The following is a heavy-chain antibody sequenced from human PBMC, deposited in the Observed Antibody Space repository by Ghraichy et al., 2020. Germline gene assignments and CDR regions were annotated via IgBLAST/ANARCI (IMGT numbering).Heavy chain of an antibody. CDR3: ARVRGDYATHRHYYYYYYGMDV. D-gene: IGHD4-17*01. V-gene: IGHV1-69*13. CDR1: GGTFSSYA. Sequence: SVKVSCKASGGTFSSYAISWVRQAPGQGLEWMGGIIPIFGTANYAQKFQGRVTITADESTSTAYMELSSLRSEDTAVYYCARVRGDYATHRHYYYYYYGMDVWGQGTTVTVSS. CDR2: IIPIFGTA. J-gene: IGHJ6*02.